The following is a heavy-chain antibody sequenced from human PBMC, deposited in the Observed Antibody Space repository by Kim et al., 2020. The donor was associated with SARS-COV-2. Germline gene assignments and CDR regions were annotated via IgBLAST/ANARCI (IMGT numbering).Heavy chain of an antibody. CDR1: GFTFSSYG. Sequence: GGSLRLSCAASGFTFSSYGMHWVRQAPGKGLEWVAVISYDGSNKYYADSVKGRFTISRDNSKNTLYLQMNSLRAEDTAVYYCAKDRLGYCTNGVCYTHTRGGMDVWGKGTTVTVSS. CDR2: ISYDGSNK. J-gene: IGHJ6*04. V-gene: IGHV3-30*18. D-gene: IGHD2-8*01. CDR3: AKDRLGYCTNGVCYTHTRGGMDV.